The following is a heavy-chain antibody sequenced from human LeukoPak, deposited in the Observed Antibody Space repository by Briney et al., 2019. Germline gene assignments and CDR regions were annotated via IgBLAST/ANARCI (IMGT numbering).Heavy chain of an antibody. V-gene: IGHV1-69*04. CDR1: GGTFSSYA. J-gene: IGHJ4*02. CDR3: ASGVGYCSSTSCSNTYYFDY. D-gene: IGHD2-2*01. Sequence: ASVKVSCKASGGTFSSYAISWVRQAPGQGLEWMGRIIPILGIANYAQKFQGRVTTTADKSTSTAYMELSSLGSEDTAVYYCASGVGYCSSTSCSNTYYFDYWGQGTLVTVSS. CDR2: IIPILGIA.